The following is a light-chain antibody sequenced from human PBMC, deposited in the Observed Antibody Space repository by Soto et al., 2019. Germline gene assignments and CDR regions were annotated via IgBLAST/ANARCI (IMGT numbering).Light chain of an antibody. CDR3: AAWNGSLNGHVV. Sequence: QSVLTQPPSASGTPGQRVTISCSGSSSNIGSNSVNWYQQLPGTAPKLLIYSNNQRPSGVPDRFSGSKSGTIASLAISGLQSEDEADYYCAAWNGSLNGHVVFGGGTKVTVL. CDR2: SNN. J-gene: IGLJ2*01. CDR1: SSNIGSNS. V-gene: IGLV1-44*01.